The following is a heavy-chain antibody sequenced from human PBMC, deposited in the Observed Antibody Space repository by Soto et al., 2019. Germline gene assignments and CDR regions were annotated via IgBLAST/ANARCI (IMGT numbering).Heavy chain of an antibody. CDR3: ARVMGTTRYYYYMDV. V-gene: IGHV1-3*01. J-gene: IGHJ6*03. D-gene: IGHD1-7*01. CDR1: GYTFTSYA. CDR2: INAGNGNT. Sequence: QVQLVQSGAEVKKPGASVKVSCKASGYTFTSYAMHWVRQAPGQRLEWMGWINAGNGNTKYSQKFQGRVTITRDTSASTAYMELSSLRSEDTAVYYCARVMGTTRYYYYMDVWGKGTTVTVSS.